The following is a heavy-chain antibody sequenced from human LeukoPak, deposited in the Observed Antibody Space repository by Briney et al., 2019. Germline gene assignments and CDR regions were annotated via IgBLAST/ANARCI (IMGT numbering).Heavy chain of an antibody. CDR2: MNPNSGNT. J-gene: IGHJ6*02. V-gene: IGHV1-8*01. CDR1: GYTFTSYD. D-gene: IGHD3-9*01. Sequence: ASVKVSCKASGYTFTSYDINWVRQATGQGLEWMGWMNPNSGNTGYAQKFQGRVTMTRNTSISTAYMELSSLRSEDTAVYYCAGGGGTNYDILTGDYGMDVWGQGTTVTVSS. CDR3: AGGGGTNYDILTGDYGMDV.